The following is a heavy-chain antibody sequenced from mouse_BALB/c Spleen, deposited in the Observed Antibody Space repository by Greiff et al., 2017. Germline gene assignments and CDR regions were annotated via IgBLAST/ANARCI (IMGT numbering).Heavy chain of an antibody. CDR2: ISSGSSTI. Sequence: DVKLVESGGGLVQPGGSRKLSCAASGFTFSSFGMHWVRQAPEKGLEWVAYISSGSSTIYYADTVKGRFTISRDNPKNTLFLQMTSLRSEDTAMYYCARGERIYGYDEAMDYWGQGTSVTVSS. V-gene: IGHV5-17*02. D-gene: IGHD2-2*01. CDR1: GFTFSSFG. CDR3: ARGERIYGYDEAMDY. J-gene: IGHJ4*01.